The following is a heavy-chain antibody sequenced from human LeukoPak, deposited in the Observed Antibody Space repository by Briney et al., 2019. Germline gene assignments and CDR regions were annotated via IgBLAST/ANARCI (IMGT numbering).Heavy chain of an antibody. CDR3: ARDLVTVTKGFDI. J-gene: IGHJ3*02. D-gene: IGHD4-17*01. CDR2: ISCIGST. Sequence: SETLSLTCAVSDDSFSSHYWTWIRQPPGKGLEWIGYISCIGSTNYNPSLKSRVTISIDTSKNQFSLKLSSVTAADTAVYYCARDLVTVTKGFDIWGQGTMVSVSS. V-gene: IGHV4-59*11. CDR1: DDSFSSHY.